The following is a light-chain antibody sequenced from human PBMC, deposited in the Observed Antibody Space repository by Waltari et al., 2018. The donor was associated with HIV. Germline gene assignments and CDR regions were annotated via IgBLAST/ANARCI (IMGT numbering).Light chain of an antibody. CDR3: SAWDCSLGAWV. CDR1: SNNVDYQG. CDR2: RKN. V-gene: IGLV10-54*04. J-gene: IGLJ3*02. Sequence: QAGLTQPPSVSKALRQTATLTCTGNSNNVDYQGAAWLKQHPGPPPNLLSYRKNNRPAGISERFSASRSGNTTSLTIAGLQPEDEADYYCSAWDCSLGAWVFGGGTKLTVL.